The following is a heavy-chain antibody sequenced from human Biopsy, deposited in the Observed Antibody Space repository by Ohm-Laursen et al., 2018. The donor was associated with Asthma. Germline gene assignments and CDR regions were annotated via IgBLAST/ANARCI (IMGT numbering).Heavy chain of an antibody. CDR2: MSFDGRQT. CDR1: GFTFSRYG. Sequence: SLRLSCSASGFTFSRYGMHWVRQAPGKGLEWVAVMSFDGRQTYYADSVKGRFTISRDNSKNTLYLQMNSLRAEDTAVYYCAKESGSNYAFDIWGQGTMVTVSS. D-gene: IGHD1-1*01. V-gene: IGHV3-30*18. J-gene: IGHJ3*02. CDR3: AKESGSNYAFDI.